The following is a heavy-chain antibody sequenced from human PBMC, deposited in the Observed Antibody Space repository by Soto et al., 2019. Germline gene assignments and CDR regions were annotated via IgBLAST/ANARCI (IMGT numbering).Heavy chain of an antibody. V-gene: IGHV4-31*03. CDR1: GGSISSGGYY. D-gene: IGHD3-10*01. CDR3: ARYGLGTYYPTTFDY. CDR2: IYYSGST. Sequence: QVQLQESGPGLVKPSQTLSLTCTVSGGSISSGGYYWSWIRQHPGKGLECIGYIYYSGSTYYNPCTKSRVTRPVDTSENQFSLKLSSVTAADTAVYYFARYGLGTYYPTTFDYWGQGTLVTVSS. J-gene: IGHJ4*02.